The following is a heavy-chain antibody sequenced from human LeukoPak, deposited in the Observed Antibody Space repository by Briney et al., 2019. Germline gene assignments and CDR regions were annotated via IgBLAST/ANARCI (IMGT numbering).Heavy chain of an antibody. Sequence: GGSLRLSCAASGFTFSSYAMSWVRQAPGKGLEWVSSISGSGSGSGGSTYYADSVKGRFTISRDNSKNTLYLQMNSLRVEDTAVYYCAKDRAPNGSYKTIDYWGQGTLVTVSS. CDR1: GFTFSSYA. CDR2: ISGSGSGSGGST. J-gene: IGHJ4*02. D-gene: IGHD1-26*01. V-gene: IGHV3-23*01. CDR3: AKDRAPNGSYKTIDY.